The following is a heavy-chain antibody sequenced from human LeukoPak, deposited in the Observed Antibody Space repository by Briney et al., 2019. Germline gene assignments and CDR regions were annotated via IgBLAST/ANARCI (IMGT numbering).Heavy chain of an antibody. Sequence: SVKVSCKASGGTFSSYAISWVRQAPGQGLEWMGGIIPIFGTANYAQKFQGRVTITADESTSTAYMELSSLRSEDTAVYYCARATRSGSRNYYYYYMDVWGKGTTVTVSS. CDR1: GGTFSSYA. CDR3: ARATRSGSRNYYYYYMDV. CDR2: IIPIFGTA. J-gene: IGHJ6*03. D-gene: IGHD3-3*01. V-gene: IGHV1-69*13.